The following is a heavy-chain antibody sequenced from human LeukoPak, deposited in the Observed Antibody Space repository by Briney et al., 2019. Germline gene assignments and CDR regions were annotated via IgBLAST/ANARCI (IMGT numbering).Heavy chain of an antibody. D-gene: IGHD4-17*01. Sequence: PSETLSLTCTVSGGSISSSSYYWGWIRQPPGKGLEWIGSIYYSGSTYYNPSLKSRVTISVDTSKNQFSLKLSSVTAADTAVYYCARDSWVDDNYGDYGVEPGANDYWGQGTLVTVSS. CDR3: ARDSWVDDNYGDYGVEPGANDY. CDR1: GGSISSSSYY. J-gene: IGHJ4*02. V-gene: IGHV4-39*07. CDR2: IYYSGST.